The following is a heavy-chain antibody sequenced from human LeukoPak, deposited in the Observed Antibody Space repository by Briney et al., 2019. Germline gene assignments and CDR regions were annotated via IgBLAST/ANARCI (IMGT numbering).Heavy chain of an antibody. Sequence: WVSVKVSCKASGYTFTGYYMHWVRQAPGQGLEWMGRINPNSGGTNYAQKFQGRVTMTRDTSISTAYMELSRLRSDDTAVYYCASFRGYSGDAGYWGQGTLVTVSS. V-gene: IGHV1-2*06. CDR1: GYTFTGYY. CDR3: ASFRGYSGDAGY. CDR2: INPNSGGT. D-gene: IGHD2-21*01. J-gene: IGHJ4*02.